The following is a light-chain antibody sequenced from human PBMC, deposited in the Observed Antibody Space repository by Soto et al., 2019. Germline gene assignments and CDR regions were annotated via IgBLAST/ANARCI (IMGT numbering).Light chain of an antibody. V-gene: IGKV3-15*01. CDR1: QSVSTN. J-gene: IGKJ1*01. CDR2: GAS. CDR3: QQYNNWPGT. Sequence: EIVMTQSPATLSVSPGERATLSCRASQSVSTNLAWYQHKPGQAPRLLISGASTRATGLPARFSGSGSGTEFTLTISSLQSEDFAVYYCQQYNNWPGTLGQGTKVDIK.